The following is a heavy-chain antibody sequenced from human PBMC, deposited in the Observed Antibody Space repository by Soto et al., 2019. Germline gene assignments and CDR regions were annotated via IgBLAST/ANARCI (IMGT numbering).Heavy chain of an antibody. CDR1: GYSFAGYW. V-gene: IGHV5-10-1*01. D-gene: IGHD3-22*01. CDR3: ARQIYDSDTGPTFQYYFDS. CDR2: IDPSDSQT. J-gene: IGHJ4*02. Sequence: GESLKISCKGSGYSFAGYWITWVRQKPGKGLEWMGRIDPSDSQTYYSPSFRGHVTISVTKSITTVFLQWSSLRASDTAMYYCARQIYDSDTGPTFQYYFDSWGQGTPVTVSS.